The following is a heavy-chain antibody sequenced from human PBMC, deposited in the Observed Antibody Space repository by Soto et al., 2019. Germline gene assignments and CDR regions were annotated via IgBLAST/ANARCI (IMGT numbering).Heavy chain of an antibody. CDR3: ARGDIVAIFGMDV. J-gene: IGHJ6*02. Sequence: GASVKVSCKASGYTFTSYGISWVRQAPGQGLEWMGWISAYNGNTNYAQKLQGRVTMTRDTSTSTVYMELSRLRSEDTAVYYCARGDIVAIFGMDVWGQGTTVTVSS. V-gene: IGHV1-18*01. D-gene: IGHD5-12*01. CDR1: GYTFTSYG. CDR2: ISAYNGNT.